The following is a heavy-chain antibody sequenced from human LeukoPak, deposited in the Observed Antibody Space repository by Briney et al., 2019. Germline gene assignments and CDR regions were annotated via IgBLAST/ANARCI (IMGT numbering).Heavy chain of an antibody. CDR2: INHNGNVN. V-gene: IGHV3-7*03. D-gene: IGHD2-15*01. J-gene: IGHJ6*04. CDR1: GFTFSSYW. Sequence: GGALRLSCVASGFTFSSYWMNWLRQAPAKGLAWVASINHNGNVNYYVDSVKGRSTISRDNAQNSLYLQMSNLRAGDTAVYFFAKGGGLCGWGRGATVSVSS. CDR3: AKGGGLCG.